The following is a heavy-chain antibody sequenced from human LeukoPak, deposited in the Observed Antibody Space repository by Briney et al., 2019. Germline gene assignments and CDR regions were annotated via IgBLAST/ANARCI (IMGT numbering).Heavy chain of an antibody. V-gene: IGHV4-4*07. CDR3: ARSKGRDYYDSSGYYRFDAFDI. CDR1: DGSLSSYY. Sequence: PSETLSLTCTVSDGSLSSYYWSWIRQPAGKGLEWIGRIYTSGSTNYNPSLKSRVTISVDTSKNQFSLKLSSVTAADTAVYYCARSKGRDYYDSSGYYRFDAFDIWGQGTMVTVSS. CDR2: IYTSGST. D-gene: IGHD3-22*01. J-gene: IGHJ3*02.